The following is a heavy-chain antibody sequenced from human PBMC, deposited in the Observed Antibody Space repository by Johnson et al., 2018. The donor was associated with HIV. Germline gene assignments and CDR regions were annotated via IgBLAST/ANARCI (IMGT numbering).Heavy chain of an antibody. D-gene: IGHD2-15*01. CDR3: ANSLLLDAFNI. Sequence: VQLVESGGGLVQPGGSLRLSCAASGFTVTSDYMSWVRQAPGKGLEWVSIIYSGGSTYYADSVKGRFTISRDNSKTTLYLQMNSLRDEDTAVYYCANSLLLDAFNIWGQGTMVTVYS. V-gene: IGHV3-66*01. CDR2: IYSGGST. CDR1: GFTVTSDY. J-gene: IGHJ3*02.